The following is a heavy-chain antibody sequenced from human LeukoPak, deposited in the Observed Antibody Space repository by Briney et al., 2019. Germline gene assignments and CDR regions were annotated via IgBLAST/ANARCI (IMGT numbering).Heavy chain of an antibody. D-gene: IGHD6-13*01. V-gene: IGHV4-39*01. Sequence: SETLSLTCTASGDSVTTTNFYWGWIRQAPGKGLEWIGSLYYGVNTYYKPSLKSRVTISVDTSLNQFSLILTSVTAADTGVYYCARLRVQQLASSYYMDVWGKGTTVTVSS. J-gene: IGHJ6*03. CDR2: LYYGVNT. CDR3: ARLRVQQLASSYYMDV. CDR1: GDSVTTTNFY.